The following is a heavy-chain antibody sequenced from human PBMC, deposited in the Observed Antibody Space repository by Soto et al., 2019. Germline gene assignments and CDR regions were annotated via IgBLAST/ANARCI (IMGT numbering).Heavy chain of an antibody. CDR2: IYYSGST. V-gene: IGHV4-39*01. Sequence: PSETRSLTCTVPGSSISSSSYYWAWIRQPPEKGLEWIGVIYYSGSTYYNPSLKSRVTISVDTSKNQFSLKLSSVTAADTAVYYCARHANTAMVRDWFDPWGQGTLVTVS. D-gene: IGHD5-18*01. J-gene: IGHJ5*02. CDR1: GSSISSSSYY. CDR3: ARHANTAMVRDWFDP.